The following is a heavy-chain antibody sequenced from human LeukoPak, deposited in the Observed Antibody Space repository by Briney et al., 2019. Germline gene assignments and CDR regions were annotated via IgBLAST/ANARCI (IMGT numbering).Heavy chain of an antibody. Sequence: SETLSLTCAVYGGSFSGYYWSWIRQPPGKGLEWIGEINHSGSTNYNPSLKSRVTISVDTSKNQFSLKLSSVTAADTAVYYCASWPWLVATTSDLDGAFDIWGQGTMVTVSS. CDR2: INHSGST. CDR3: ASWPWLVATTSDLDGAFDI. J-gene: IGHJ3*02. D-gene: IGHD5-12*01. V-gene: IGHV4-34*01. CDR1: GGSFSGYY.